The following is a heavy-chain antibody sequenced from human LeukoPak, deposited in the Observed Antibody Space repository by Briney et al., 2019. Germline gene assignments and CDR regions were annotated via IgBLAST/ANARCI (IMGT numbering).Heavy chain of an antibody. D-gene: IGHD6-19*01. CDR2: IYYSGST. CDR3: ARCGGAVAGMSAICFDF. J-gene: IGHJ4*02. Sequence: PSETLSLTCTVSGGSISSSSYYWGWIRQPPGKGLEWIGSIYYSGSTYYNPSLKSRVTISVDTSKNQFSLKLSSVTAADTAVYNCARCGGAVAGMSAICFDFWGQGTLVTVSS. V-gene: IGHV4-39*07. CDR1: GGSISSSSYY.